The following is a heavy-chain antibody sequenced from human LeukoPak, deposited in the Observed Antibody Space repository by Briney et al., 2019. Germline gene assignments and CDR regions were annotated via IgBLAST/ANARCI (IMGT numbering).Heavy chain of an antibody. CDR3: ARGDHYDSSGYYYYYMDV. J-gene: IGHJ6*03. V-gene: IGHV3-73*01. D-gene: IGHD3-22*01. CDR2: IRSKANSYAT. Sequence: GGSLKLSCAASGFTFSGSAMHWVRQASGKGLEWVGRIRSKANSYATAYAASVKGRFTISRDDSKNTAYLQMNSLRSEDTAVYYCARGDHYDSSGYYYYYMDVWGKGTTVTVSS. CDR1: GFTFSGSA.